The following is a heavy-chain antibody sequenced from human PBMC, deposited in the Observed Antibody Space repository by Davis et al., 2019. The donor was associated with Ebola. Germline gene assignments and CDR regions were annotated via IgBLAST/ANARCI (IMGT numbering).Heavy chain of an antibody. CDR3: ARINWNGYPSRYGMDV. J-gene: IGHJ6*02. D-gene: IGHD3-3*01. CDR1: GFTFSSYG. Sequence: GGSLRLSCAASGFTFSSYGMHWVRQAPGKGLEWVAVISYDGSNKYYADSVKGRFTISRDNAKNSLYLQMNSLRAEDTAVYYCARINWNGYPSRYGMDVWGQGTTVTVSS. V-gene: IGHV3-30*03. CDR2: ISYDGSNK.